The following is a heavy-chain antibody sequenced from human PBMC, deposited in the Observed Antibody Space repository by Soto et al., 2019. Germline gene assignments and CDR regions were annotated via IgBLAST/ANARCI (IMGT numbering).Heavy chain of an antibody. V-gene: IGHV5-51*01. CDR2: IYPGDSDT. J-gene: IGHJ6*02. D-gene: IGHD6-13*01. CDR3: ARTAAAGKYYYGMDV. CDR1: GYSFISYW. Sequence: GASLKISCKGAGYSFISYWIGWVRQMPGKGLEWMGIIYPGDSDTRYSPSFQGQVTISADKSISTAYLQWSSLKASDTAMYYCARTAAAGKYYYGMDVWGQGTTVTVSS.